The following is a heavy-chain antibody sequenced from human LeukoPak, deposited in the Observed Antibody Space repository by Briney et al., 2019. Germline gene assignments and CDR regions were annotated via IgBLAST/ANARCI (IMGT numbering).Heavy chain of an antibody. CDR3: AKAVDRETTAQDSYYFDY. J-gene: IGHJ4*02. CDR2: LRGRGGST. Sequence: GGPLRLSCSPSGFTFSRYPMRWVRQAPGRGLEWVSDLRGRGGSTYYADSAKGRFTISRDNSRNTLYLQMNSLRAEDTAVYYCAKAVDRETTAQDSYYFDYWGQGTLVTVSS. D-gene: IGHD5-12*01. V-gene: IGHV3-23*01. CDR1: GFTFSRYP.